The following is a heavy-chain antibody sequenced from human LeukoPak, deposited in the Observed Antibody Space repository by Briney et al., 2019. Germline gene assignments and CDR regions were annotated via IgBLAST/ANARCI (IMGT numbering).Heavy chain of an antibody. Sequence: GASVKVSCKDSGYTFTSYAMNWVRQAPGQGLEWMGWINTNTENPAYAQGFTGRFVFSVDISVSTAYLQINSLRAEDTAVYYCARMGYCTRATCGGAFDFWGQGTLVTVSS. D-gene: IGHD2-8*01. J-gene: IGHJ4*02. CDR1: GYTFTSYA. V-gene: IGHV7-4-1*02. CDR3: ARMGYCTRATCGGAFDF. CDR2: INTNTENP.